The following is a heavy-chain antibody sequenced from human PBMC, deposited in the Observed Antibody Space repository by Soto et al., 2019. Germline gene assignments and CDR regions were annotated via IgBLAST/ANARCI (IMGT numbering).Heavy chain of an antibody. CDR3: ARDEGYYDSSGYYYDY. CDR1: GGTFSSYA. CDR2: IIPIFGTA. D-gene: IGHD3-22*01. V-gene: IGHV1-69*01. Sequence: QVQLVQSGAEVKKPGSSVKVSCKASGGTFSSYAISWVRQAPGQGLEWMGGIIPIFGTANYAQKFQGRVMITADESTSTAYMELSSLRSEDTAVYYCARDEGYYDSSGYYYDYWGQGTLVTVSS. J-gene: IGHJ4*02.